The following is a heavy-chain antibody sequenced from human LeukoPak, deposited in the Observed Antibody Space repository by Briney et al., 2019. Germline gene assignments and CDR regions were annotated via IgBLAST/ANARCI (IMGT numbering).Heavy chain of an antibody. Sequence: GGSLRLSCAASGFTVSSNYMSWVRQAPGKGLEWVSVIYSGGSTYYADSVKGRFTISRDNSKNTLYLQMNSLRAEDTAVYYCARGVANDYDSSGYQNWGQGTLVTVSS. CDR3: ARGVANDYDSSGYQN. V-gene: IGHV3-53*01. CDR2: IYSGGST. J-gene: IGHJ4*02. D-gene: IGHD3-22*01. CDR1: GFTVSSNY.